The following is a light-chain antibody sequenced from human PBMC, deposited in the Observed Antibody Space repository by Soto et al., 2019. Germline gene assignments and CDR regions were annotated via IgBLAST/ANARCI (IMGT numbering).Light chain of an antibody. CDR1: QSVSSSY. Sequence: ETVLTQSPGTLSLSPGERATLSCRASQSVSSSYLAWYQQKPGQAPRLLIYDASSRSTGIPDRFSGSGSGTDFTLTISRREPEDLAVYYCQHYVRSPPSWTFGPGTKVEIK. CDR3: QHYVRSPPSWT. V-gene: IGKV3-20*01. J-gene: IGKJ1*01. CDR2: DAS.